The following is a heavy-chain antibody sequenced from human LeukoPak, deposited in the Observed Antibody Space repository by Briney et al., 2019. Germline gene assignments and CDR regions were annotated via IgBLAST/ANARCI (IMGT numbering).Heavy chain of an antibody. D-gene: IGHD2-2*01. J-gene: IGHJ6*04. CDR2: INHGGST. V-gene: IGHV4-34*01. CDR1: GGSCSGYY. CDR3: ARGYCSSTSCRYRTNSYGMDV. Sequence: KPSETLSLTCAVYGGSCSGYYWSWIRQPPGKGLEWIGEINHGGSTNYNPSLKSRVTISVDTSKNQFSLKLSSVTAADTAVYYCARGYCSSTSCRYRTNSYGMDVWGKGTTVTVSS.